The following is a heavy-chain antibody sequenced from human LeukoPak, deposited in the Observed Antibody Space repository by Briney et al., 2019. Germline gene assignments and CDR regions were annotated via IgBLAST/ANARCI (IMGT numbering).Heavy chain of an antibody. CDR3: AKVDITGTIPRAFDI. J-gene: IGHJ3*02. CDR1: GFTFSSYV. CDR2: ISGSGVTP. D-gene: IGHD1/OR15-1a*01. Sequence: GGSLRLSCAASGFTFSSYVMSWVRQAPGKGLEWVSAISGSGVTPYYADSVKGRITISRDNSKNTLDLHLNSLRAEDTAMFYCAKVDITGTIPRAFDIWGQGTMVTVSS. V-gene: IGHV3-23*01.